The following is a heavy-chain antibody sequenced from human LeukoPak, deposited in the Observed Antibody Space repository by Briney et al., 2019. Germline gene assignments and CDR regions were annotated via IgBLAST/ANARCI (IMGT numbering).Heavy chain of an antibody. CDR3: AREVGDYGGNSGWFDP. CDR1: GFTVSSNY. Sequence: PGGSLRLSCAASGFTVSSNYMSWVRQAPGKGLEWVSVIYSGGSTYYADSVKGRFTISRDNSKNTLYLQMNSLRAEDTAVYYCAREVGDYGGNSGWFDPWGQGTLVTVSS. V-gene: IGHV3-66*01. J-gene: IGHJ5*02. CDR2: IYSGGST. D-gene: IGHD4-23*01.